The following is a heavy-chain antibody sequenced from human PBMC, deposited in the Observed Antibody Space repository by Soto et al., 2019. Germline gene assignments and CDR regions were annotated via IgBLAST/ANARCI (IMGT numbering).Heavy chain of an antibody. V-gene: IGHV3-30*18. CDR3: AKDSGGSNYYYYYYMDV. D-gene: IGHD2-15*01. CDR2: ISYDGSNK. CDR1: GFTFSSYG. Sequence: GGSLRLSCAASGFTFSSYGMHWVRQAPGKGLEWVAVISYDGSNKYYADSVKGRFTISRDNSKNTLYLQMNSLRAEDTAVYYCAKDSGGSNYYYYYYMDVWGKGTTVTVSS. J-gene: IGHJ6*03.